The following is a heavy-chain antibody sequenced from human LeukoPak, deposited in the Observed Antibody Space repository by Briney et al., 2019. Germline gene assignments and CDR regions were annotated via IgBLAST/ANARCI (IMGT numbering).Heavy chain of an antibody. CDR3: ARERRRVIDY. D-gene: IGHD1-26*01. V-gene: IGHV3-43*01. CDR1: GFTFDDYT. CDR2: ITWDGGST. J-gene: IGHJ4*02. Sequence: RGSLRLSCAASGFTFDDYTMHWVRQVPGKGLQWVSLITWDGGSTFYADSVKGRFTISRDNSKKSLSLQMYGLSTEDTALYYCARERRRVIDYWGQGTLVTVSS.